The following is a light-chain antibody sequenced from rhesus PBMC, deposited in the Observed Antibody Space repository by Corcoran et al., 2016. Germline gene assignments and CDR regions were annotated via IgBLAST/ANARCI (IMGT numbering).Light chain of an antibody. V-gene: IGKV6-47*02. CDR3: QQGNKHPLT. Sequence: DIVMTQSPAFVSVTPGEKVTITCQASEDITNYLHWYQQKPDQAPKLFNHFASQSISGVPSRFTGRGSGTDFTFTISTLEVEDAATYYCQQGNKHPLTFGGGTKVEIK. CDR1: EDITNY. CDR2: FAS. J-gene: IGKJ4*01.